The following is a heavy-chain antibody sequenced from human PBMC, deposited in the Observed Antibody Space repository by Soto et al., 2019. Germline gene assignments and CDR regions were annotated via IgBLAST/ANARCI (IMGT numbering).Heavy chain of an antibody. CDR3: ASSDGSGSYQIVPIDY. V-gene: IGHV1-69*02. J-gene: IGHJ4*02. CDR1: GGTFSSYT. D-gene: IGHD3-10*01. Sequence: GASVKVSCKASGGTFSSYTISWVRQAPGQGLEWMGRIIPILGITNYAQKFQGRVTITADKSTSTAYMELSSLRSEDTAVYYCASSDGSGSYQIVPIDYWGQGTLVTVSS. CDR2: IIPILGIT.